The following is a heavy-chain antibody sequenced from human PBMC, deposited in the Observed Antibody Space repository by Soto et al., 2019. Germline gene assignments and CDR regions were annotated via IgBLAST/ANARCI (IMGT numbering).Heavy chain of an antibody. CDR2: IRNSGGT. Sequence: DVQLVESGGGLVQPGGSLRLACAASGFTVRNSFMSWVRQAPGKGLEWVSVIRNSGGTAYADSVKGRVTISTDNAKNTLYLQINALRAEDTAVYYCVRDFLGVTASRAAFDIWGQGTKVTVSP. D-gene: IGHD2-21*02. CDR1: GFTVRNSF. J-gene: IGHJ3*02. CDR3: VRDFLGVTASRAAFDI. V-gene: IGHV3-66*01.